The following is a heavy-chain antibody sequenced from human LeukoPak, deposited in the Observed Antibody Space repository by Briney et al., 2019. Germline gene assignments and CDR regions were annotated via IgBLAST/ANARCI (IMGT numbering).Heavy chain of an antibody. J-gene: IGHJ3*02. CDR1: GYSFTSYW. Sequence: GESLEISCKGSGYSFTSYWIGWVRQMPGKGLEWMGIIYPGDSDTRYSPSFQGQVTISADKSISTAYLQWSSLKASDTAMYYCARQSLWFGESRGAFDIWGQGTMVTVSS. CDR3: ARQSLWFGESRGAFDI. D-gene: IGHD3-10*01. V-gene: IGHV5-51*01. CDR2: IYPGDSDT.